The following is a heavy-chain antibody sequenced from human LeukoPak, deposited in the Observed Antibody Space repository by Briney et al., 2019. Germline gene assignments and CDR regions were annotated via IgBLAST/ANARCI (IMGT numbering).Heavy chain of an antibody. CDR3: AREGSSSGYFDY. D-gene: IGHD6-6*01. V-gene: IGHV3-7*01. CDR2: VNQGGTEK. CDR1: GFTFSSQW. J-gene: IGHJ4*02. Sequence: GGSLRLSCAASGFTFSSQWMSWVRQAPGKGLEWVANVNQGGTEKYYVDSVKGRFTISRDNSKNTLYLQMNSLRAEDTAVYYCAREGSSSGYFDYWGQGTLVTVSS.